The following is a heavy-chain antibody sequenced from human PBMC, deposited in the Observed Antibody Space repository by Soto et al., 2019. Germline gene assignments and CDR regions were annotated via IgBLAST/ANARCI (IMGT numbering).Heavy chain of an antibody. V-gene: IGHV4-34*01. J-gene: IGHJ6*03. CDR1: GGSFSGYY. Sequence: SETLSLTCAVYGGSFSGYYWSWIRQPPGKGLEWIGEINHSGSTNYNPSLKSRVTISVDTSKNQFSLKLSSVTAADTAVYYCARSSSRYHYDDYFMDVGGKGTTVTVSS. D-gene: IGHD6-25*01. CDR3: ARSSSRYHYDDYFMDV. CDR2: INHSGST.